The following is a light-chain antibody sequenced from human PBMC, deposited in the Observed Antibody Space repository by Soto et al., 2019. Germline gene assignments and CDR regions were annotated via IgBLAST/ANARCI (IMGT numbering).Light chain of an antibody. CDR3: AAWDSSLNAHLL. CDR1: SSNIGSNP. V-gene: IGLV1-44*01. CDR2: SNN. Sequence: QPVLTQPPSASGTPGQRVTISCSGSSSNIGSNPVNWYQQLPGTAPKLLIYSNNQQPSGVPDRFSGSKSGTSASLAISALQSEDEADYYCAAWDSSLNAHLLFGGGTKLTVL. J-gene: IGLJ2*01.